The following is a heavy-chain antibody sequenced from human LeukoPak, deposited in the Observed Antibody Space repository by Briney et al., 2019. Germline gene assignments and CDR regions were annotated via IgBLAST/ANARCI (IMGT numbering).Heavy chain of an antibody. D-gene: IGHD3-22*01. CDR1: GFTFSNNW. CDR2: IKKDGSEK. Sequence: GGSLRLSCAASGFTFSNNWMSWVRQAPGKGLECVANIKKDGSEKYYINSVKGRFTISRDNAKNSLYLQMNSLRAEDTAVYYCARGPIPSAYYYDSSGYWGQGTLVTVSS. J-gene: IGHJ4*02. CDR3: ARGPIPSAYYYDSSGY. V-gene: IGHV3-7*01.